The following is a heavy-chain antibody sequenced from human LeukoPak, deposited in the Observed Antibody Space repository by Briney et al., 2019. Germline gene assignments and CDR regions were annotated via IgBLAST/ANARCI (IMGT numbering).Heavy chain of an antibody. V-gene: IGHV4-34*01. D-gene: IGHD3-22*01. CDR3: ARQTNYDSSGYHNFDY. CDR1: GGSFSGYY. CDR2: INHSGST. Sequence: SETLSLTCAVYGGSFSGYYWSWIRQPPGKGLEWIGEINHSGSTNYKPSLKSRVTISVDTSKNQFSLKLSSVTAADTAVYYCARQTNYDSSGYHNFDYWGQGTLVTVSS. J-gene: IGHJ4*02.